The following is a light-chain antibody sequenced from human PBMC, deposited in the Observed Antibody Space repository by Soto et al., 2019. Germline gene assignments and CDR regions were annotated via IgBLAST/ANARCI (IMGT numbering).Light chain of an antibody. CDR3: QQYNSYS. Sequence: DIQMTQSPSTLSASVGDRVTITCRASQSISSWLAWYQQKPGKAPKLLINDASSLESGVPSRFSGSGTGTEFTLTISSLQPYDFATYYCQQYNSYSFGPGTKVDIK. CDR2: DAS. V-gene: IGKV1-5*01. J-gene: IGKJ3*01. CDR1: QSISSW.